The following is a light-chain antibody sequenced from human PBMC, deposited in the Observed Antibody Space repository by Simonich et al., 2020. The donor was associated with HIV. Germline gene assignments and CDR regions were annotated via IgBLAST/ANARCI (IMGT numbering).Light chain of an antibody. CDR1: QSVSSN. J-gene: IGKJ5*01. CDR2: GAS. CDR3: QQYYSTPPIT. Sequence: EIVMTQSPATLSVSPGERATLSCRASQSVSSNLAWYQQKPGQAPRLLIYGASTRATGIPARLSGSGSGTEFTLAISSLQSEDFATYYCQQYYSTPPITFGQGTRLEIK. V-gene: IGKV3-15*01.